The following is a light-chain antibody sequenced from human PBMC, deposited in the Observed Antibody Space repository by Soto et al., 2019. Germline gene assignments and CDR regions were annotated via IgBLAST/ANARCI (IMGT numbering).Light chain of an antibody. V-gene: IGLV2-14*03. Sequence: QSALTQPASVSGSPGQSITISCSGTSRDIGAYKLVSWYQQPPGKAPKLLIYDVRNRPSGISNRFSGSKSGTTASLTISSLLPEDESDYYCSAYTSRGPLVFGGGTKLTVL. CDR1: SRDIGAYKL. J-gene: IGLJ2*01. CDR3: SAYTSRGPLV. CDR2: DVR.